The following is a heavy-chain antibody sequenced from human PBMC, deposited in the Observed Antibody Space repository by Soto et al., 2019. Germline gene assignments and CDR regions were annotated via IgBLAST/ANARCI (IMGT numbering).Heavy chain of an antibody. CDR3: ARALVPDY. CDR2: INPNSGGT. Sequence: GTSAEASWKDCREGLENCSSHSLRHANRQRLERIGWINPNSGGTNYAQKLQGRVTMTRDTFISSAYMGLNRLTSDDTALYYCARALVPDYWGQGTLVTVSS. V-gene: IGHV1-2*02. J-gene: IGHJ4*02. D-gene: IGHD3-10*01. CDR1: REGLENCS.